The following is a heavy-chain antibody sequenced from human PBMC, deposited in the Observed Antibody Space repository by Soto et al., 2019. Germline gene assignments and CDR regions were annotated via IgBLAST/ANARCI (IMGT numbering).Heavy chain of an antibody. Sequence: QITLKESGPTLVKPTQTLTLTCTFSGFSLSTSGVGVGWIRQPPGKALEWLALIFWNDDNRYRPSLKSRLTITNDTSKKQVVLTMTNMDPVDTATYYCAHVDVYCTSTTCYGSDYGMDVWGQGTTVTVSS. J-gene: IGHJ6*02. CDR2: IFWNDDN. CDR3: AHVDVYCTSTTCYGSDYGMDV. V-gene: IGHV2-5*01. D-gene: IGHD2-2*01. CDR1: GFSLSTSGVG.